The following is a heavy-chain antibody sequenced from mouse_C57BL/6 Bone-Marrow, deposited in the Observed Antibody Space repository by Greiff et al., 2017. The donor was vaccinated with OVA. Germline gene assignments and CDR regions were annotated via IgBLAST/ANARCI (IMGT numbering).Heavy chain of an antibody. CDR3: ARAGYGSSYVGVY. Sequence: EVQLVESGGGLVKPGGSLKLSCAASGFTFSSYAMSWVRQTPEKRLEWVATISDGGSYTYYPDTVKGRFTISRDNAKNNLYLQMSHLKSEDTAMYYCARAGYGSSYVGVYWGQGTTLTVSS. CDR2: ISDGGSYT. CDR1: GFTFSSYA. V-gene: IGHV5-4*01. J-gene: IGHJ2*01. D-gene: IGHD1-1*01.